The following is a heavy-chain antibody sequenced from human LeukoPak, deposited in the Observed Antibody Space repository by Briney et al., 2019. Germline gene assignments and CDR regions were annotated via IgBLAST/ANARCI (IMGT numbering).Heavy chain of an antibody. D-gene: IGHD6-19*01. CDR3: ATYSSGWPNPADLDY. CDR1: GGSISSGSYY. J-gene: IGHJ4*02. V-gene: IGHV4-61*02. CDR2: IYTSGST. Sequence: SQTLSLTCTVSGGSISSGSYYWNWIRQPAGKGLEWIGRIYTSGSTNYNPSLKSRVTISLDTSNNQFSLKLSSVTAADTAVYYCATYSSGWPNPADLDYWGQGTLVTVSS.